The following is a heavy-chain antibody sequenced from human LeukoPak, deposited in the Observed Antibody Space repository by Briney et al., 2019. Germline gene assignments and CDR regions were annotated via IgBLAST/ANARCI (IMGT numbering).Heavy chain of an antibody. CDR3: ASRKQWDMIDY. CDR1: GFTFSDYY. Sequence: GGSLRLSCAASGFTFSDYYMSWIRQAPGKGLEWVSYISSSSSTIYYADSVKGRFTISRDNAKNSLYLQMNSLRAEDTAVYYCASRKQWDMIDYWGQGTLVTVSS. J-gene: IGHJ4*02. D-gene: IGHD2-15*01. V-gene: IGHV3-11*04. CDR2: ISSSSSTI.